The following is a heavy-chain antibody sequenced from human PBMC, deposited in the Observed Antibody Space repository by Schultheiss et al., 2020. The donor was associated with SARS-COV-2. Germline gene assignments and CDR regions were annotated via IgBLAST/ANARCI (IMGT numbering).Heavy chain of an antibody. J-gene: IGHJ6*02. Sequence: SETLSLTCAVSGGSISSSNWWSWVRQPPGKGLEWIGEINHSGSTNYNPSLKSRVTISVDTSKNQFSLKLSSVTAADTAVYYCARGGWYYYYGMDVWGQGTMVTVSS. V-gene: IGHV4-4*02. CDR1: GGSISSSNW. CDR2: INHSGST. D-gene: IGHD6-19*01. CDR3: ARGGWYYYYGMDV.